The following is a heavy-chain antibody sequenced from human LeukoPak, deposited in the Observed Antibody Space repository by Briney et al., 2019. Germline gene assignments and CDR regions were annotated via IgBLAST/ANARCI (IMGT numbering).Heavy chain of an antibody. J-gene: IGHJ3*01. CDR1: GYYFTDYW. CDR2: NYPGDSDT. CDR3: ARRVSSSGFDAFDV. D-gene: IGHD5-12*01. V-gene: IGHV5-51*01. Sequence: GESLKISCKGSGYYFTDYWIGWVRQMPGKGLEWMGINYPGDSDTTYSPSFQGQVTMSADKSISTAYLQWSSLKASDTAMYYCARRVSSSGFDAFDVWGQGTMVTVSS.